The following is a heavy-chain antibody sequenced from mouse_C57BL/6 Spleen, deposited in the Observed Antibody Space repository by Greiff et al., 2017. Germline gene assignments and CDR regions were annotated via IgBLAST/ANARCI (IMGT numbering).Heavy chain of an antibody. CDR3: ARNYYGGAMDY. CDR2: INPYNGDT. D-gene: IGHD1-1*01. Sequence: VQLQQSGPELVKPGDSVKISCKASGYSFTGYFMNWVMQSHGKSLEWIGRINPYNGDTFYNQKFKGKATLTVDKSSSTAHMELRSLTSEDSAVYYCARNYYGGAMDYWGQGTSVTGSS. J-gene: IGHJ4*01. CDR1: GYSFTGYF. V-gene: IGHV1-20*01.